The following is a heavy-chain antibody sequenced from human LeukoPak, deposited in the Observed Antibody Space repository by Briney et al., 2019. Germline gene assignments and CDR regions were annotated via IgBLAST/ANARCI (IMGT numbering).Heavy chain of an antibody. Sequence: ASVKVSFKASRYTFTIYAMHWVRQAPGQTLERVGGINAGNGNTKYSQKFQGRGTITRDTSASTAYMELSSLRSEDTAVYYCARGSLSSRDFDYWGQGTLVTVSS. J-gene: IGHJ4*02. CDR2: INAGNGNT. D-gene: IGHD6-13*01. CDR3: ARGSLSSRDFDY. V-gene: IGHV1-3*01. CDR1: RYTFTIYA.